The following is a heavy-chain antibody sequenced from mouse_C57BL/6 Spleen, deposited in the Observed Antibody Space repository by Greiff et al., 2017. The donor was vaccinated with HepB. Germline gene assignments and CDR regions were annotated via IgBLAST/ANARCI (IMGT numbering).Heavy chain of an antibody. CDR3: TRDPYYGSSYGAMDY. D-gene: IGHD1-1*01. V-gene: IGHV5-9-1*02. CDR1: GFTFSSYA. Sequence: EVMLVESGEGLVKPGGSLKLSCAASGFTFSSYAMSWVRQTPEKRLEWVAYISSGGAYIYYADTVKGRFTISRDNARNTLYLQMSSLKSEDTAMYYCTRDPYYGSSYGAMDYWGQGTSVTVSS. CDR2: ISSGGAYI. J-gene: IGHJ4*01.